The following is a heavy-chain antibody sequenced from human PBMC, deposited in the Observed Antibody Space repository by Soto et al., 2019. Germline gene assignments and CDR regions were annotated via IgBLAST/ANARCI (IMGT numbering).Heavy chain of an antibody. CDR2: IYYSGST. D-gene: IGHD5-18*01. J-gene: IGHJ4*02. CDR1: GGSISSSNW. V-gene: IGHV4-4*02. CDR3: ARVWYSYGYLDY. Sequence: PSETLSLTCAVSGGSISSSNWWSWVRQPPGKGLEWIGYIYYSGSTYYNPSLKSRVTTSVDTSKNQFSLKLSSVTAADTAVYYCARVWYSYGYLDYWGQGTLVTVSS.